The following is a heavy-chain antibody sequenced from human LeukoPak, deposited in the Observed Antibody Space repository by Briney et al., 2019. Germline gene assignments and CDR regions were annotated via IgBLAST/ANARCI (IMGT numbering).Heavy chain of an antibody. Sequence: SETLSLTCTVSGGSISSYYWSWIRQPAGKGLEWIGRIYTSGSTNYNPSLKSRVTMSVDTSKNQFSLKLSSVTAADTAVYYCARDRPLYSSSWSDLWGRGTLVTVSS. CDR3: ARDRPLYSSSWSDL. CDR1: GGSISSYY. V-gene: IGHV4-4*07. D-gene: IGHD6-13*01. J-gene: IGHJ2*01. CDR2: IYTSGST.